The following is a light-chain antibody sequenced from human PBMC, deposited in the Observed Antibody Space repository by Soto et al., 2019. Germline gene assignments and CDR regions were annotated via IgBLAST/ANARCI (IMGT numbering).Light chain of an antibody. CDR1: SSNIGAGFG. Sequence: QAVVTQQPSVSGAPGQRVTISCTGSSSNIGAGFGVHWYQQLPGTVPKLLIYDNTNRPSGVPNRFSGSKSGTSASPAITGLQAADEADYYCQSYDSSLSGVFFGGGTKLTVL. CDR2: DNT. V-gene: IGLV1-40*01. J-gene: IGLJ2*01. CDR3: QSYDSSLSGVF.